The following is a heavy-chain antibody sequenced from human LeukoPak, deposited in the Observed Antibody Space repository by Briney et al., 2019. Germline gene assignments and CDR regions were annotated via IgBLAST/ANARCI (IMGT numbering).Heavy chain of an antibody. CDR3: ARAPYYYDNSGYYYFDP. CDR2: INPSGGST. V-gene: IGHV1-46*01. Sequence: ASVKVSCKASGYTFTSYYMHWVRQAPGQGLEWMGIINPSGGSTSYAQKFQGRVTMTRDTSTSTVYMELRSLRSDDTAVYYCARAPYYYDNSGYYYFDPWGQGTLVTVSS. J-gene: IGHJ5*02. CDR1: GYTFTSYY. D-gene: IGHD3-22*01.